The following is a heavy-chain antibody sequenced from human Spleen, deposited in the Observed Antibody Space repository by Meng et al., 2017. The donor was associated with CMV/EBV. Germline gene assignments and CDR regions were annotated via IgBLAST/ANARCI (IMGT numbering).Heavy chain of an antibody. CDR1: GYTFTGYY. J-gene: IGHJ4*02. CDR3: ARDRGGTPSNGYYFDY. Sequence: ASVKVSCKASGYTFTGYYIHWVRQAPGQGLEWMGWINPKNDATYYAQKFQGSINMTRDTSISTAYEDLSSLRFNDTAIYYCARDRGGTPSNGYYFDYWGQGTPVTVSS. D-gene: IGHD1-26*01. CDR2: INPKNDAT. V-gene: IGHV1-2*02.